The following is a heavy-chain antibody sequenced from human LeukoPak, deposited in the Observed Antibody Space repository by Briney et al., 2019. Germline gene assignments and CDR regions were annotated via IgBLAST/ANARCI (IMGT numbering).Heavy chain of an antibody. Sequence: SETLSLTCTVSGGSISSSSYYWGWIRQPPGKGLEWIGYVYYSGSTNYNPSLKSRVTISVDTSKKQFSLKLSSVTAADAAVYYCARHSATVTLNWFDPWGQGTLVTVSS. V-gene: IGHV4-39*01. CDR3: ARHSATVTLNWFDP. CDR1: GGSISSSSYY. D-gene: IGHD4-17*01. CDR2: VYYSGST. J-gene: IGHJ5*02.